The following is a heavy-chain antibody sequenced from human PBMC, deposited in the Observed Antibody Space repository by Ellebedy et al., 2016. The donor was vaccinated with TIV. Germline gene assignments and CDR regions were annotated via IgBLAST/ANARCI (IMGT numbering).Heavy chain of an antibody. CDR3: ARGYDNTGLYDCTYDH. Sequence: MPSETLSLTCSVSGGSIGRYFWTWIRQSPEKGLEWIGYVFSSGYTTYNPSLESRVTISIDTSKDQFSLRLTSVTAADTAVYYCARGYDNTGLYDCTYDHWGQGTLVTVSS. CDR1: GGSIGRYF. D-gene: IGHD2-21*02. J-gene: IGHJ4*02. V-gene: IGHV4-59*01. CDR2: VFSSGYT.